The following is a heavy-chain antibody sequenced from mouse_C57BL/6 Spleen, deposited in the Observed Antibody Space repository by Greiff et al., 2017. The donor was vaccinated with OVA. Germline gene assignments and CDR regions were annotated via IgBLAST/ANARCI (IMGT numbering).Heavy chain of an antibody. V-gene: IGHV3-1*01. CDR1: GYSITSGYD. D-gene: IGHD2-1*01. J-gene: IGHJ4*01. CDR3: ARANGNYGYAMDY. Sequence: DVQLQESGPGMVKPSQSLSLTCTVTGYSITSGYDWHWIRHFPGNKLEWMGYISYSGSTNYNPSLKSRISITHDTSKNHFFLKLNSVTTEDTATYYCARANGNYGYAMDYWGQGTSVTVSS. CDR2: ISYSGST.